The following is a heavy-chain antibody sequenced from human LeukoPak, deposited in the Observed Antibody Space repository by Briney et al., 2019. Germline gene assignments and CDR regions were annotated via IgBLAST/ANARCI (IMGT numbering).Heavy chain of an antibody. V-gene: IGHV4-59*08. CDR2: VYHSGST. CDR3: ARGYYVFDI. CDR1: GGSISSYY. D-gene: IGHD3-16*01. Sequence: SETLSLTCTVSGGSISSYYWSWIRQPPGKGLEWIGSVYHSGSTYYNPSLKSRVTISVDTSKNQFSLKLSSVTAADTAVYYCARGYYVFDIWGQGTVVTVSS. J-gene: IGHJ3*02.